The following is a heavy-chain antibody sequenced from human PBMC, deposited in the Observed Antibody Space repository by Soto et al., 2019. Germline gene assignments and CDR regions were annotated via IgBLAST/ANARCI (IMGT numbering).Heavy chain of an antibody. Sequence: GGSLRLSCAASGFTFSSYWMSWVRQAPGKGLEWVANIKQDGSEKYYVDSVKGRFTISRDNAKNSLYLQMNSLRAEDTAVYYCARDCSSNYYYYYGMDVWGQGTTVTVSS. V-gene: IGHV3-7*01. J-gene: IGHJ6*02. D-gene: IGHD2-15*01. CDR2: IKQDGSEK. CDR1: GFTFSSYW. CDR3: ARDCSSNYYYYYGMDV.